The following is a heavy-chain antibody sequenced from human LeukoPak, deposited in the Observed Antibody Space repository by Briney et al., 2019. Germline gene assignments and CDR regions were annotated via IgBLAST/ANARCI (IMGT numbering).Heavy chain of an antibody. CDR2: TYYRSKWYN. Sequence: SQTLSLTCAISGDSVSNNTTAWNWIRQSSSRGLEWLGRTYYRSKWYNDYAVSVKSRITINPDTSKNQFSLQLNSVNPEDTAVYYCARVEDKIVAAGKNHYYLDVWGKGTTVTVSS. V-gene: IGHV6-1*01. J-gene: IGHJ6*03. D-gene: IGHD6-13*01. CDR3: ARVEDKIVAAGKNHYYLDV. CDR1: GDSVSNNTTA.